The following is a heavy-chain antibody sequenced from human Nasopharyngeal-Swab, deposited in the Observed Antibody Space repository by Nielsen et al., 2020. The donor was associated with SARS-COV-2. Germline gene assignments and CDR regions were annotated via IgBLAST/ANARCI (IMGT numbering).Heavy chain of an antibody. CDR1: GFTFDDYG. CDR3: TREGFTSSSRGVDY. CDR2: IYSDGTT. D-gene: IGHD6-6*01. J-gene: IGHJ4*02. Sequence: GESLKISCAASGFTFDDYGMSWVRQAPGKGLDWVSVIYSDGTTYYADSVKGRFTISRDNSQNTVFLQMNSLRADDTAVYYCTREGFTSSSRGVDYWGQGTLVTVSS. V-gene: IGHV3-66*01.